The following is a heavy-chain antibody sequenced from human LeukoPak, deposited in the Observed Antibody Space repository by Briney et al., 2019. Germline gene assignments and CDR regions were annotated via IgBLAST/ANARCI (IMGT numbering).Heavy chain of an antibody. J-gene: IGHJ4*02. D-gene: IGHD6-6*01. V-gene: IGHV4-59*01. CDR2: MSYSGGT. CDR1: GGSISGYY. Sequence: SETLSLTCTVSGGSISGYYWSWIRQPPGKGLEWIAYMSYSGGTNYNPSLSLKGRVTISVDTSKNQFSLKLSSVTAADTAVYYCARDRPWAANYWGRGTLVTVSS. CDR3: ARDRPWAANY.